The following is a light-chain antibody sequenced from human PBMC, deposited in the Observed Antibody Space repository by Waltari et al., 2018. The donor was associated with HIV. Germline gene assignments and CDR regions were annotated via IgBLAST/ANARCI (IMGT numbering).Light chain of an antibody. Sequence: EIVLTLSPGTLSLSPGKGATLFCRASQSVTSNYLAWYQQKPGQAPRLLVYGASSRATGIPDRFSGSGSGTDFTLTISRLEPEDFAVYYCQQYGSSPRTFGQGTKVEIK. CDR1: QSVTSNY. J-gene: IGKJ1*01. CDR2: GAS. CDR3: QQYGSSPRT. V-gene: IGKV3-20*01.